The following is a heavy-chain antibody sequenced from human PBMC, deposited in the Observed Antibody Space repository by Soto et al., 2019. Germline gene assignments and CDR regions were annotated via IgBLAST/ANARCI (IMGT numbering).Heavy chain of an antibody. D-gene: IGHD3-3*01. J-gene: IGHJ6*03. CDR3: ATAKPNYDFWLDYYYYMDV. CDR1: GYTLTELS. V-gene: IGHV1-24*01. CDR2: FDPEDGET. Sequence: ASVKVSCEVSGYTLTELSMHWVRQAPGKGLEWMGGFDPEDGETIYAQKFQGRVTMTEDTSTDTAYMELSSLRSEDTAVYYCATAKPNYDFWLDYYYYMDVWGKGTTVTVSS.